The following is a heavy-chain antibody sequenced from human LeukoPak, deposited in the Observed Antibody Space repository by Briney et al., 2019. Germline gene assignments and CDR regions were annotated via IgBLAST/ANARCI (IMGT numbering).Heavy chain of an antibody. Sequence: SQTLSLTCTVSGVSISSVGYYWSWIRQHPGKGLEWIGYIYYSGNTYYNPSLKSLVTISVDTSKNQFSLKLSSVTAADTAVYYCAYLTDGGRCDPWGQGTLVSVSS. CDR1: GVSISSVGYY. D-gene: IGHD2-15*01. J-gene: IGHJ5*02. V-gene: IGHV4-31*01. CDR3: AYLTDGGRCDP. CDR2: IYYSGNT.